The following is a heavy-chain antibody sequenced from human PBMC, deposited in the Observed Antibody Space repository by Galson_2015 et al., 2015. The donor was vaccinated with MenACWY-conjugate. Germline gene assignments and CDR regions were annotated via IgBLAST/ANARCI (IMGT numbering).Heavy chain of an antibody. J-gene: IGHJ4*02. Sequence: SETLSLTCTVSGGSINSYYWSWFRQPPGKGLEWIAYIRDTGSLKDNPSLKSRVTISVDTSKNQFSLTMTSVTAADTAVYYCARGVNLASMAGYWGQGTLVTVSS. CDR2: IRDTGSL. V-gene: IGHV4-59*01. CDR3: ARGVNLASMAGY. D-gene: IGHD3-3*02. CDR1: GGSINSYY.